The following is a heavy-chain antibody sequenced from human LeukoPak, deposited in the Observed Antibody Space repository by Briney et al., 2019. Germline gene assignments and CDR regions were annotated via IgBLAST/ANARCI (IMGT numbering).Heavy chain of an antibody. D-gene: IGHD2-15*01. J-gene: IGHJ5*02. V-gene: IGHV3-30*02. CDR1: GFTFSSYG. Sequence: GGSLRLSCAASGFTFSSYGMHWVRQAPGKGLEWVAFIRYDGGNKYYADSVKGRFTISRDNSKNTLYLQMNSLRTEDTAVYSCARGADGVSSNSRGWFDPWGQGTLVTVSS. CDR3: ARGADGVSSNSRGWFDP. CDR2: IRYDGGNK.